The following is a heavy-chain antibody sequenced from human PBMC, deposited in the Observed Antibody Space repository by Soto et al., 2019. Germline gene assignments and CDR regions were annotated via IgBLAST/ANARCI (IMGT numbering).Heavy chain of an antibody. Sequence: SETLSLTCTVSGGSINNGDYFWGWIRQPPGKGLEWIGSVYHSGTTNYNPSLKSRVTISVDTSKNQFSLNLRSVTAADTAVYYCAKVVAGAPRHLDFDSWGQGTLVTVSS. CDR2: VYHSGTT. V-gene: IGHV4-39*01. J-gene: IGHJ4*02. CDR3: AKVVAGAPRHLDFDS. D-gene: IGHD2-15*01. CDR1: GGSINNGDYF.